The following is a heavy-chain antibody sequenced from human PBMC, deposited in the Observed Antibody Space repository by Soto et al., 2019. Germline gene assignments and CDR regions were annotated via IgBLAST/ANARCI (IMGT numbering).Heavy chain of an antibody. D-gene: IGHD3-16*01. CDR1: GFNFDSYP. CDR2: ITWNSGTM. Sequence: EVKLVESGGDFVQPGRSLRLSCKASGFNFDSYPMNWVRQVPGKSPEWVSCITWNSGTMAYADSVKGRFTISRDNTNNALYLEMNSLRPEDTAIYYCTKGSGSYGGNFDNWGQGTLVTVSS. V-gene: IGHV3-9*01. CDR3: TKGSGSYGGNFDN. J-gene: IGHJ4*02.